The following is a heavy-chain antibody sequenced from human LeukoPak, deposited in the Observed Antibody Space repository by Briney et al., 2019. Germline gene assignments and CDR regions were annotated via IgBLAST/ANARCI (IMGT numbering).Heavy chain of an antibody. CDR3: ARGSGPRFAP. CDR2: LYFDGST. V-gene: IGHV4-59*01. D-gene: IGHD2-8*02. Sequence: PSETLSLTCTVSGVSISIYYWSWIRQPPGKGLEWIGYLYFDGSTKCNPSLKSRVTISADTSKNQFSLNLSYVTAADTAVYFCARGSGPRFAPWGQGSLVTVSS. CDR1: GVSISIYY. J-gene: IGHJ5*02.